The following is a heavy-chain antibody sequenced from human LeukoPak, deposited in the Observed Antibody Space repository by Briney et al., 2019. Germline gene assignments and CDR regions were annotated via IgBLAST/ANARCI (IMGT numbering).Heavy chain of an antibody. V-gene: IGHV3-74*01. D-gene: IGHD6-6*01. CDR3: ARDFARTSSH. Sequence: GESLRLSCAAFGFTLSGYWMHWVRQVPGKGLVWVSRINSDGSSTSYADSVKGRFTISRDNAKNTLYLQMNSLRVEDTAVYYCARDFARTSSHWGQGTLVTVSS. J-gene: IGHJ4*02. CDR2: INSDGSST. CDR1: GFTLSGYW.